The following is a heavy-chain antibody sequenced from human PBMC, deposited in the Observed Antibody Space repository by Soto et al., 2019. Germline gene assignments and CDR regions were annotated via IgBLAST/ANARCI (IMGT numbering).Heavy chain of an antibody. CDR2: IIPIFGTA. CDR3: ARVLKTTGTYYYYGMDV. D-gene: IGHD4-4*01. Sequence: SVKVSCKASGGTFSSYAISWVRQAPGQGLEWMGGIIPIFGTANYAQKFQGRVTITADESTSTAYMELSSLRSEDTAVYYCARVLKTTGTYYYYGMDVWGQGTTVTVSS. J-gene: IGHJ6*02. CDR1: GGTFSSYA. V-gene: IGHV1-69*13.